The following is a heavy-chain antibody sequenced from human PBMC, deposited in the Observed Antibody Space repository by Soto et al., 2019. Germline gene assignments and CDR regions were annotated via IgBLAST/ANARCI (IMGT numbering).Heavy chain of an antibody. CDR2: IYYSGST. D-gene: IGHD3-10*01. Sequence: SETLSLTCTVSGGSISSGGYYWSWIRQHPGKGLEWIGYIYYSGSTYYNPSLKSRVTISVDTSKNQFSLKLSSVTAADTAVYYCARGILYYYGSGSYSPFDPWGQGTLVTVSS. CDR1: GGSISSGGYY. CDR3: ARGILYYYGSGSYSPFDP. J-gene: IGHJ5*02. V-gene: IGHV4-31*03.